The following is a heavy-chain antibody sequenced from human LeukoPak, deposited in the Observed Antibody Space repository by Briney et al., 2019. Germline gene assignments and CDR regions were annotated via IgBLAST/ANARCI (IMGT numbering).Heavy chain of an antibody. CDR3: ARGDNWNFAYFDY. V-gene: IGHV3-21*01. D-gene: IGHD1-1*01. CDR1: GFTFSTYS. Sequence: GGSLRLSCAASGFTFSTYSLNWVRQAPGKGLEWVSSISSSGSYIYYADSLKGRFTISRDNAKNSLYLEMNSMRAEDTAVYYCARGDNWNFAYFDYWGQGTLVTVSS. CDR2: ISSSGSYI. J-gene: IGHJ4*02.